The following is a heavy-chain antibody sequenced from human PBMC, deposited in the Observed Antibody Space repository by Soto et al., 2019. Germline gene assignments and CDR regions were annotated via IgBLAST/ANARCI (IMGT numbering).Heavy chain of an antibody. V-gene: IGHV3-48*02. CDR2: ISSSSSTI. CDR3: ARDPRITHGMDV. CDR1: VFTFSSYS. J-gene: IGHJ6*02. D-gene: IGHD3-10*01. Sequence: PGGSLRLCCAASVFTFSSYSMNWCRQAPGKGLEWVSYISSSSSTIYYADSVKGRFTISRDNAKNSLYLQMNSLRDEDTAVYYCARDPRITHGMDVWGQGTTVTVSS.